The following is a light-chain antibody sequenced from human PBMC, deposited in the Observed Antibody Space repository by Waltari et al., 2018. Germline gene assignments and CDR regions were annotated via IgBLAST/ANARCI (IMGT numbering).Light chain of an antibody. V-gene: IGKV1-39*01. CDR1: QSVGRF. Sequence: DIKMTQSPSSLSASVGDTVTITCRASQSVGRFLNWYQQRPGAAPNLLIDKTSDLQSGVPSRFTGSGSGTDFTLTIDSLQPEDFATYYCQQSDGIPFTFGPGT. CDR2: KTS. CDR3: QQSDGIPFT. J-gene: IGKJ2*01.